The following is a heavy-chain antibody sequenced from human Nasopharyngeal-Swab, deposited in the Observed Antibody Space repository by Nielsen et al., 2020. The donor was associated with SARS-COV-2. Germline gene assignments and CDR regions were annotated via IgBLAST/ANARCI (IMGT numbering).Heavy chain of an antibody. Sequence: GSMRLSCVVSGASISSRNNYWGWIRQSPGKGLEWIGTIFSSGSTYNPSLKSRVTMSVDTSKNQFSLKLTSVTAADTAVYYCARDESGDYLGLPFDHWGRGTLVTVSS. CDR1: GASISSRNNY. CDR3: ARDESGDYLGLPFDH. J-gene: IGHJ4*02. V-gene: IGHV4-39*07. D-gene: IGHD4-17*01. CDR2: IFSSGST.